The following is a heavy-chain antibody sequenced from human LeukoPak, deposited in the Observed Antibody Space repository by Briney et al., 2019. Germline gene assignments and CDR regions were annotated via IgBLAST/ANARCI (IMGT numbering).Heavy chain of an antibody. J-gene: IGHJ5*02. CDR1: GYTFTSYG. D-gene: IGHD2-2*01. CDR3: ARSGYQLGRLDP. Sequence: ASVTVSFKASGYTFTSYGISWVRQAPGQGLEWMGWISAYNGNTNYAQKLQGRVTMTTDTSTSTAYMELRSLRSDDTAVYYCARSGYQLGRLDPWGQGTLVTVSS. V-gene: IGHV1-18*01. CDR2: ISAYNGNT.